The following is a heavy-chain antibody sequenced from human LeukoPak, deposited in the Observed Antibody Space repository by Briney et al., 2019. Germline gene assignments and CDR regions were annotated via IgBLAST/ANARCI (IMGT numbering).Heavy chain of an antibody. D-gene: IGHD2-2*01. CDR1: GFTFSSYA. CDR2: ISGSGGST. CDR3: ASDCSSTSCYQRGGYSDY. Sequence: GGSLRLSCAXSGFTFSSYAMSWVRQAPGKGLEWVSAISGSGGSTYYADSVKGRFTISRDNSKNTLYLQMNSLRAEDTAVYYCASDCSSTSCYQRGGYSDYWGQGTLVTVSS. J-gene: IGHJ4*02. V-gene: IGHV3-23*01.